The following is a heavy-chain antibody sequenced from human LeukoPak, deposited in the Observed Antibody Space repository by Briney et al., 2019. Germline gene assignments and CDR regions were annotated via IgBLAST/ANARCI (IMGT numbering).Heavy chain of an antibody. CDR3: ARGSKYYYYSSGFPNWFDP. Sequence: SETLSLTCAVYGGSFSDYYWSWIRQPPGKGLEWIGEINHSGSTNYNPSLKSRVTISVDTSKNQFSLNLSSVTAADTAVYYCARGSKYYYYSSGFPNWFDPWGQGTLVTVSS. J-gene: IGHJ5*02. V-gene: IGHV4-34*01. CDR2: INHSGST. D-gene: IGHD3-22*01. CDR1: GGSFSDYY.